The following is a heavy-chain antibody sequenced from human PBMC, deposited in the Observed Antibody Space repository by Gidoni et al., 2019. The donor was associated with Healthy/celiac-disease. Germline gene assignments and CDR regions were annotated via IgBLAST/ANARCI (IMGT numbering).Heavy chain of an antibody. CDR1: GGSISSSSYY. D-gene: IGHD6-13*01. V-gene: IGHV4-39*01. Sequence: QLQLQESGPGLVKPSETLSLTCTVSGGSISSSSYYWGWIRQPPGKGLEWIGSIYYSGSTYYNPSLKSRVTISVDTSKNQFSLKLSSVTAADTAVYYCARHVIAAAGIGGFDPWGQGTLVTVSS. CDR2: IYYSGST. J-gene: IGHJ5*02. CDR3: ARHVIAAAGIGGFDP.